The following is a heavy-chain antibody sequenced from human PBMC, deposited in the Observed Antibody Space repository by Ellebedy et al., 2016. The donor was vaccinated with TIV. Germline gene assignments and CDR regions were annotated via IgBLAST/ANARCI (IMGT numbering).Heavy chain of an antibody. CDR3: AGGTY. Sequence: GESLKISCGGSGFMFSDYWMLWVRQTPGKGLVCVSRINHDGSSTIYADSVKGRFTVSRDNSKNTLYLQMNSLRAEDTAVYYCAGGTYWGQGTLVTVSS. CDR1: GFMFSDYW. J-gene: IGHJ4*02. V-gene: IGHV3-74*01. CDR2: INHDGSST.